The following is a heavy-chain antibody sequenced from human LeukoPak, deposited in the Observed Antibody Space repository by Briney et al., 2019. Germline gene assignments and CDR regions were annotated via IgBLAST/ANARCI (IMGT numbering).Heavy chain of an antibody. J-gene: IGHJ6*02. Sequence: GGSLRLSCAASGFTFSSYFLTWVRQAPGKGLEWVSVMYSGGSTYYADSVKGRVAISRDNSQNTVFLQMNSVRVEDTAVYYCARSYSNHLFGMDVWGQGTAVTVSS. D-gene: IGHD4-11*01. V-gene: IGHV3-66*01. CDR2: MYSGGST. CDR1: GFTFSSYF. CDR3: ARSYSNHLFGMDV.